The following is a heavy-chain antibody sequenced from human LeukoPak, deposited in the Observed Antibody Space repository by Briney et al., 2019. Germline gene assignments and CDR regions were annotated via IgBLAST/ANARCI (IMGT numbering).Heavy chain of an antibody. Sequence: GGSLRLSCVASGFTFSSYGMHWVRQAPGKGLEWVAFISYDGSNENIADSVKGRFIISRDNSKNTLYLQMNSLRAEDTAVYYCAKGPAPRLGEFSYHALVDYWGQGTLVTVSS. CDR2: ISYDGSNE. CDR1: GFTFSSYG. D-gene: IGHD3-16*02. CDR3: AKGPAPRLGEFSYHALVDY. V-gene: IGHV3-30*18. J-gene: IGHJ4*02.